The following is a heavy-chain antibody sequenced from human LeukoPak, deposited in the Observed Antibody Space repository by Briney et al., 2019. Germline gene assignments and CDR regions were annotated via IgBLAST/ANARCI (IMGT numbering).Heavy chain of an antibody. CDR2: MNPKSGNT. V-gene: IGHV1-8*01. Sequence: GASVKVSCKASGYTFTSYDINWVRQATGQGLEWMGWMNPKSGNTGYAQKFQGRVTMTRNTSISTAYMELSSLRSEDTAVYYCARGLASGYGGYDYFSDFWGQGTLVTVSS. CDR3: ARGLASGYGGYDYFSDF. CDR1: GYTFTSYD. J-gene: IGHJ4*02. D-gene: IGHD5-12*01.